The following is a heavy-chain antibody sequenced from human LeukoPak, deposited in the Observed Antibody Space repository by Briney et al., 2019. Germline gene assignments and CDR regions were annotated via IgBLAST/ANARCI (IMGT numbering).Heavy chain of an antibody. CDR2: IIPIFGTA. CDR1: GGTFSSYA. CDR3: ASGPVGALLPYYMDV. V-gene: IGHV1-69*05. Sequence: ASVNVSCNASGGTFSSYAISWVRQAPGQGLEWMGGIIPIFGTANYAQKFQGRVTITTDESTSTAYMELSSLRSEDTAVYYCASGPVGALLPYYMDVWGKGTTVTVSS. D-gene: IGHD1-26*01. J-gene: IGHJ6*03.